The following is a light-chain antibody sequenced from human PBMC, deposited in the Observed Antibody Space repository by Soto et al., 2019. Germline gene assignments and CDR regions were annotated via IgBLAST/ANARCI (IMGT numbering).Light chain of an antibody. CDR3: QQYNSVPWT. V-gene: IGKV1-5*01. J-gene: IGKJ1*01. Sequence: QMTQSPSTLSASVGDRVTITCRASQTIHSWLAWYQQRPGQAPKVLIYAASNLEVGVPSRFSGSGSGTEFTLTISSLQPDDFATYYCQQYNSVPWTFGHGTKVEIK. CDR1: QTIHSW. CDR2: AAS.